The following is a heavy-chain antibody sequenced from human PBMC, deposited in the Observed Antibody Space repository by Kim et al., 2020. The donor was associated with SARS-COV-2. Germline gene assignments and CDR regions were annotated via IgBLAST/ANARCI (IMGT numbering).Heavy chain of an antibody. Sequence: ASVKVSCKASGYTFTSYYMHWVRQAPGQGLEWMGIINPSGGSTSYAQKFQGRVTMTRDTSTSTVYMELSSLRSEDTAVYYCARDGVGVPAAISPRTFDIWGQGTMVTVSS. V-gene: IGHV1-46*01. J-gene: IGHJ3*02. CDR3: ARDGVGVPAAISPRTFDI. CDR1: GYTFTSYY. CDR2: INPSGGST. D-gene: IGHD2-2*01.